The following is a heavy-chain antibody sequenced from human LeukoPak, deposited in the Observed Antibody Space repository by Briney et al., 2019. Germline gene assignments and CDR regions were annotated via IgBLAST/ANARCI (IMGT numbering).Heavy chain of an antibody. CDR1: GYTFTNYG. V-gene: IGHV1-18*04. Sequence: GASVKVSCKAAGYTFTNYGVTWGRQAPGQGLGWVGWISAHNGDTNYVQKLQDRVTMTTATSTTTAYLELRNLRSDDTAVYYCARDSASTSFPPAYDYWGQGTVVAVSS. J-gene: IGHJ4*02. CDR3: ARDSASTSFPPAYDY. D-gene: IGHD3-16*01. CDR2: ISAHNGDT.